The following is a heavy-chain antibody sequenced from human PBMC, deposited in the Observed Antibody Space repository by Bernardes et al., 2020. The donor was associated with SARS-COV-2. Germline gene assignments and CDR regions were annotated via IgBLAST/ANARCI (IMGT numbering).Heavy chain of an antibody. D-gene: IGHD2-15*01. CDR3: ARRQTNCTGGRCYSGGMDV. V-gene: IGHV5-51*01. CDR1: GYIFINNW. J-gene: IGHJ4*02. Sequence: GASLKISCKASGYIFINNWIAWVRQMPGKGLEWMGTIYPGDSDTRYSPSFQGQVTVSADKSINTAYLQWSSLKASDTAMYYCARRQTNCTGGRCYSGGMDVWGQGTLVTVSS. CDR2: IYPGDSDT.